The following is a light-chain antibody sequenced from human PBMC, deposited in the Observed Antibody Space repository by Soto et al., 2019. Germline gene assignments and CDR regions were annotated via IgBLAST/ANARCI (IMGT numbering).Light chain of an antibody. CDR1: SSNIGNNY. CDR3: GAWDSSLSAVV. CDR2: DNN. J-gene: IGLJ2*01. V-gene: IGLV1-51*01. Sequence: QSVLTQPPSVSAAPGQKVTISCSGSSSNIGNNYVSWYQQLPGTAPKVLIYDNNKRPSGIPDRFSGSKSGTSATLGITGLQTGDEADYYCGAWDSSLSAVVFGGGTKFTVL.